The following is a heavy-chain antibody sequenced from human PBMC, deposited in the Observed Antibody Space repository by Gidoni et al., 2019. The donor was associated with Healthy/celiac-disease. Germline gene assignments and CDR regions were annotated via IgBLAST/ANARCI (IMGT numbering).Heavy chain of an antibody. CDR3: ASLPKNYYGSGSYASSGYGMDV. J-gene: IGHJ6*02. CDR1: GYSFTSYW. D-gene: IGHD3-10*01. CDR2: IDPSDSYT. Sequence: EVQLVQSGAEVKKPGESLRISCKGSGYSFTSYWISWVRQMPGKGLEWMGRIDPSDSYTNYSPSFQGHVTISADKSISTAYLQWSSLKASDTAMYYCASLPKNYYGSGSYASSGYGMDVWGQGTTVTVSS. V-gene: IGHV5-10-1*03.